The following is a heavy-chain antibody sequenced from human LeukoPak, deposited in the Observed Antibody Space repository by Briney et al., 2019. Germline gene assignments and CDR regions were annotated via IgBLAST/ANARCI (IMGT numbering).Heavy chain of an antibody. D-gene: IGHD2-15*01. J-gene: IGHJ1*01. V-gene: IGHV1-24*01. CDR1: GYTLTELS. CDR2: FDPEDGET. CDR3: ARDLVVVAATDREYFQH. Sequence: ASVKVSCKVSGYTLTELSMHWVRQAPGKGLEWMGGFDPEDGETIYAQKFQGRVTMTEDTSTDTAYMELSSLRSEDTAVYYCARDLVVVAATDREYFQHWGQGTLVTVSS.